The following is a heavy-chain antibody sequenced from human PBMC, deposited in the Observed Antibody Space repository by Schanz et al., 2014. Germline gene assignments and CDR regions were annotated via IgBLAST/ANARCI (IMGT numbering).Heavy chain of an antibody. CDR3: ARPSDSSWYMDV. CDR2: ISSSGTSI. V-gene: IGHV3-48*01. D-gene: IGHD2-21*02. Sequence: VQLVESGGDLVKPGGSLRLSCEASGFTFITYTMNWVRQTPGKGLEWVSFISSSGTSIYYADSVKGRFTISRDNAKNSLYLQMNSLRAEDTAVYYCARPSDSSWYMDVWGQGTTVIVSS. CDR1: GFTFITYT. J-gene: IGHJ6*03.